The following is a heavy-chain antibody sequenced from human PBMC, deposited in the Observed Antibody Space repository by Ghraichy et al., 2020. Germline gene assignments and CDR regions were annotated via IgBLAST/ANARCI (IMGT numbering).Heavy chain of an antibody. CDR3: TIPYGGNSLDS. CDR2: IGSKADSHAT. J-gene: IGHJ4*02. D-gene: IGHD4-23*01. V-gene: IGHV3-73*01. CDR1: GFTFSDSA. Sequence: GGSLRLSCAASGFTFSDSAIHWVRQASGKGLEWVGRIGSKADSHATTYAASVKGRFTISRDDSKNTASLQMNSLKTEDTAVYYCTIPYGGNSLDSWGQGTLVTVSP.